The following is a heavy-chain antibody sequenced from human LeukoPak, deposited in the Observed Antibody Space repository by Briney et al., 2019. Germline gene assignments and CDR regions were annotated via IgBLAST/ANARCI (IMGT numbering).Heavy chain of an antibody. CDR2: ISTSSSYM. D-gene: IGHD6-6*01. CDR3: ARGPLNEYSSSSGYYYYGVDV. J-gene: IGHJ6*02. CDR1: GFTFSSYS. V-gene: IGHV3-21*01. Sequence: GGSLRLSCAVSGFTFSSYSMNWVRQAPGKGLEWVSSISTSSSYMYYVDSVKGRFTISRDNAKNSLYLQMNSLRAEDTAVYFCARGPLNEYSSSSGYYYYGVDVWGQGTTVTVSS.